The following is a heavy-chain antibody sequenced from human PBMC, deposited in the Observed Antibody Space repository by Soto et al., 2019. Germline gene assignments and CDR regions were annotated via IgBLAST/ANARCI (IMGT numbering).Heavy chain of an antibody. J-gene: IGHJ5*02. CDR1: GASISGFY. CDR2: IYATGTT. V-gene: IGHV4-4*07. CDR3: VRDGTKTLRDWFDP. D-gene: IGHD1-1*01. Sequence: SETLCLTCTVSGASISGFYWSWIRKSAGKGLEWIGRIYATGTTYYNPSLKSRVMMSVDTSKKQFSLKLRSVTAADTAVYYCVRDGTKTLRDWFDPWGQGISVTVSS.